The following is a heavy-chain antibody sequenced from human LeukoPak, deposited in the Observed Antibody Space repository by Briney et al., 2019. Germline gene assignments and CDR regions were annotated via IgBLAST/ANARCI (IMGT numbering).Heavy chain of an antibody. V-gene: IGHV3-30-3*01. CDR1: GFTFSDYY. CDR3: ASLPVLLWFGELLTESDY. D-gene: IGHD3-10*01. CDR2: ISYDGSNK. Sequence: PGGSLRLSCAASGFTFSDYYMSWIRQAPGKGLEWVAVISYDGSNKYYADSVKGRFTISRDNSKNTLYLQMNSLRAEDTAVYYCASLPVLLWFGELLTESDYWGQGTLVTVSS. J-gene: IGHJ4*02.